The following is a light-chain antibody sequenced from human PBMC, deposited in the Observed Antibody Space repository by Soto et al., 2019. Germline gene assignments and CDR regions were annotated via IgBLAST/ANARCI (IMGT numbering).Light chain of an antibody. CDR2: EVS. V-gene: IGLV2-8*01. CDR1: SSDVGGYNY. J-gene: IGLJ2*01. CDR3: SSYAGSNNVV. Sequence: QSALTQPPSASGSPGQSVTISCTGTSSDVGGYNYVSRYQQHPGKAPKLILYEVSKRPSGVPDRFSGSKSGNTASLTVSGLQAEDEADYYCSSYAGSNNVVFGGGTKLTVL.